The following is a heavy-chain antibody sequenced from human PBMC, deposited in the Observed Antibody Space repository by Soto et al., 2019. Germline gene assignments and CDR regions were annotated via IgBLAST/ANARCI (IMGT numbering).Heavy chain of an antibody. Sequence: SSVKVSCKASGYTFTSYDINWVRQATGQGLEWMGWMNPNSGNTGYAQKFQGRVTMTRNTSISTAYMELSSLRSEDTAVYYCARSPHTYYDFWSGYRTGGMDVWG. CDR1: GYTFTSYD. J-gene: IGHJ6*02. D-gene: IGHD3-3*01. CDR2: MNPNSGNT. V-gene: IGHV1-8*01. CDR3: ARSPHTYYDFWSGYRTGGMDV.